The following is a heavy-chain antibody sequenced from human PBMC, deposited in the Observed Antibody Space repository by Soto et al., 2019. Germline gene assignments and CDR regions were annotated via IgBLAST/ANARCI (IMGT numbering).Heavy chain of an antibody. V-gene: IGHV3-15*07. D-gene: IGHD2-15*01. CDR2: IKSKTDGGTT. CDR3: TTLVLTGVGRPRGYNWFDP. J-gene: IGHJ5*02. Sequence: GGSLRLSCAASGFTFSNAWMNWVRQAPGKGLEWVGRIKSKTDGGTTDYAAPVKGRFTISRDDSKKTLYLQMNSLKTEDTAVYYCTTLVLTGVGRPRGYNWFDPWGQGTLVTVSS. CDR1: GFTFSNAW.